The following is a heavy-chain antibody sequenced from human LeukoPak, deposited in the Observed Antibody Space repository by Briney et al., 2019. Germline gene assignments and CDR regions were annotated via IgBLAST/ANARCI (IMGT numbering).Heavy chain of an antibody. V-gene: IGHV3-30*18. CDR1: GFTFSSCG. J-gene: IGHJ3*02. D-gene: IGHD6-19*01. Sequence: GGSLRLSCAASGFTFSSCGMHWVRQAPGKGLEWVAVISYDGSSKYYADSVKGRFTISRDNSKNTLFLEMNSLRAEDTAVYYCAKALTSGWYLDAFNIWGQGTMVTVSS. CDR2: ISYDGSSK. CDR3: AKALTSGWYLDAFNI.